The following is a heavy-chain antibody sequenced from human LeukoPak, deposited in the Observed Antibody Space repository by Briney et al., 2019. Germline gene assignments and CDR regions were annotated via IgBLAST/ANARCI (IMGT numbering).Heavy chain of an antibody. CDR3: AKLGIVVVVAATTWFDP. J-gene: IGHJ5*02. Sequence: GGSLRLSCAASGFTFSSYAMSWVRQAPGKGLEWVSAISGSGGSTYYADSVKGRFTISRDNYKNTLYLQMNSLRAEDMAVYYCAKLGIVVVVAATTWFDPWGQGTLVTVSS. V-gene: IGHV3-23*01. D-gene: IGHD2-15*01. CDR2: ISGSGGST. CDR1: GFTFSSYA.